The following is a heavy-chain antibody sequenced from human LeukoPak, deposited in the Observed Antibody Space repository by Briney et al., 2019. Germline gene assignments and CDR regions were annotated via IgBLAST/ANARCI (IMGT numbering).Heavy chain of an antibody. CDR1: DFTFSSYW. CDR2: IDTDGSTT. J-gene: IGHJ4*02. V-gene: IGHV3-74*01. D-gene: IGHD1-1*01. Sequence: GGSLRLSCAASDFTFSSYWMHWVRQAPGKGLVWVSRIDTDGSTTSYADSVKGRFTISRDNAKNTLYLQMNSLRAEDTAVYYCARGGLEPVDYWGQGTLVTVPS. CDR3: ARGGLEPVDY.